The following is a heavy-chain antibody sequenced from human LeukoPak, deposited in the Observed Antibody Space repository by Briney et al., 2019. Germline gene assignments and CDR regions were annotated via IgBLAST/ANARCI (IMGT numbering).Heavy chain of an antibody. V-gene: IGHV3-23*01. CDR1: GFTFSNYA. Sequence: GGSLRLSCAASGFTFSNYAMSWLRQAPGKGLEWVSVISGSGGGTYYADSVKGRFTVSRDNSKNTLFLQMNSLKTEDTAVYYCTRGGGGDPVDYWGQGALVTVSS. D-gene: IGHD3-16*01. J-gene: IGHJ4*02. CDR3: TRGGGGDPVDY. CDR2: ISGSGGGT.